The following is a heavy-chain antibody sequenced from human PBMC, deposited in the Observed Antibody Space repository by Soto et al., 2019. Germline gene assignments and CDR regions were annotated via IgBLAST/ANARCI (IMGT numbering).Heavy chain of an antibody. CDR1: GFTFSSYW. Sequence: QPGGSLRLSCAASGFTFSSYWMHWVRQAPGKGLVWVSRINSDGSSTSYADSVKGRFTISRDNAKNTLYLQMNSLRAEDTAVYYCARDDLITIFGVVHYYYGMDVWGQGTTVTVSS. D-gene: IGHD3-3*01. V-gene: IGHV3-74*01. CDR2: INSDGSST. J-gene: IGHJ6*02. CDR3: ARDDLITIFGVVHYYYGMDV.